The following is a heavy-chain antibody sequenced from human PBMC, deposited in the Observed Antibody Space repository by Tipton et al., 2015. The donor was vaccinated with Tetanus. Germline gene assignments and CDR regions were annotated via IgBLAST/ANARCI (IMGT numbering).Heavy chain of an antibody. CDR3: VRPYRYCSGGICYLALDY. CDR2: IFPQFGTS. V-gene: IGHV1-69*06. D-gene: IGHD2-15*01. Sequence: QSGAEVKKPGSSVRVSCKTSGGTFDSYAISWVRQAPGQGLEWMGGIFPQFGTSNYAPKFQDSVTMTADTSTGTVYMYLSTLRPDDAVVYYGVRPYRYCSGGICYLALDYWGQGTLITVSS. CDR1: GGTFDSYA. J-gene: IGHJ4*02.